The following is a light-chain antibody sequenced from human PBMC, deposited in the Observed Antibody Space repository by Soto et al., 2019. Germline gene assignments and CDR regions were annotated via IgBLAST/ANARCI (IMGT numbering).Light chain of an antibody. CDR1: SEHSSYA. Sequence: QSVLTQSPSASASLGASVKLTCTLSSEHSSYAIVWHQQRPEKGPRYLMKLDNDGSHSKGDGIPDRFSGSSSGTERYLTISSLQSEDEADYYCQTWGTGIWVFGGGTKLTVL. CDR2: LDNDGSH. J-gene: IGLJ3*02. CDR3: QTWGTGIWV. V-gene: IGLV4-69*01.